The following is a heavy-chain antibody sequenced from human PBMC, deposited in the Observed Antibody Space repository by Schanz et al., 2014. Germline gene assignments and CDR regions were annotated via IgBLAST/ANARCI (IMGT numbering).Heavy chain of an antibody. Sequence: EVQLLESGGGLVQPGGSLRLSCAASGFTFSSHWMHWVRQDPGKGLVWVARINSVGSNTDYADSVTGRFTISRDNAKNTLYLQMNTLRAEDTAVYYCARDGYSVVVISPTESFDIWGQGTMVTVSP. CDR1: GFTFSSHW. J-gene: IGHJ3*02. CDR3: ARDGYSVVVISPTESFDI. D-gene: IGHD2-21*01. V-gene: IGHV3-74*01. CDR2: INSVGSNT.